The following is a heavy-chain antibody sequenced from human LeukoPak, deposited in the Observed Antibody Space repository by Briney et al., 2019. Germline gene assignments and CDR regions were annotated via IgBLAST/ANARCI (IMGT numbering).Heavy chain of an antibody. CDR3: ATVRDMVVVPAANWFDP. CDR2: FDPEDGET. V-gene: IGHV1-24*01. Sequence: ASVNVSRQVSGYSLTELPMQWVRQDPGTGREWMGGFDPEDGETIYAQKFQGRVSMTEDTATDTVYMELSSMRSEDTAVYYCATVRDMVVVPAANWFDPWGQGTLVTVSS. D-gene: IGHD2-2*01. J-gene: IGHJ5*02. CDR1: GYSLTELP.